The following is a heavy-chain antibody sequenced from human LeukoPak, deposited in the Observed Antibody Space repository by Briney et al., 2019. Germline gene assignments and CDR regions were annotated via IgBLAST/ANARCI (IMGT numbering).Heavy chain of an antibody. Sequence: GSSVKVSCKASGGTFSSYAISWVRQAPGQGLEWVGRIIPILGIANYAQKFQGRVTITADKSTSTAYMELSSLRSEDTAVYYCAREAESRFDPWGQGTLVTVSS. J-gene: IGHJ5*02. CDR2: IIPILGIA. V-gene: IGHV1-69*04. D-gene: IGHD2/OR15-2a*01. CDR1: GGTFSSYA. CDR3: AREAESRFDP.